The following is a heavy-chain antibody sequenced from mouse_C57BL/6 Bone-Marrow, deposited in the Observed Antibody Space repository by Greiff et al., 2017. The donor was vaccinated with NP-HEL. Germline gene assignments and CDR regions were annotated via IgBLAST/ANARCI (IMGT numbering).Heavy chain of an antibody. J-gene: IGHJ2*01. CDR1: GYTFTDYY. CDR3: ARPHYYDYDY. CDR2: INPNNGGT. Sequence: EVQLQQSGPELVKPGASVKISCKASGYTFTDYYMNWVKQSHGKSLEWIGDINPNNGGTSYNQKFKGKATLTVDKSSSTAYMELRSLTSEDSAVYYCARPHYYDYDYWGQGTTLTVSS. V-gene: IGHV1-26*01. D-gene: IGHD2-4*01.